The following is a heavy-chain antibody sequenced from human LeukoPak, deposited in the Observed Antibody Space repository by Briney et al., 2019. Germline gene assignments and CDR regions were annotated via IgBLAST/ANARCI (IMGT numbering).Heavy chain of an antibody. D-gene: IGHD3-22*01. J-gene: IGHJ4*02. CDR1: GFTFSSYG. CDR3: AKDMYYYDSSGWDY. Sequence: GGSLRLSCAASGFTFSSYGMHWVRQAPGKGLEWVAVISYDGSNKHYADSVKGRFTIPRDNSKNTLYLQMNSLRAEDTAVYYCAKDMYYYDSSGWDYWGQGTLVTVSS. V-gene: IGHV3-30*18. CDR2: ISYDGSNK.